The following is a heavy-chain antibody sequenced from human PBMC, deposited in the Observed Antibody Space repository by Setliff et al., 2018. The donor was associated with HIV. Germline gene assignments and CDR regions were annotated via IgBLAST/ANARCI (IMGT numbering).Heavy chain of an antibody. CDR3: ARVGYHGSGRYSFDY. D-gene: IGHD3-10*01. CDR1: GGSISSGSYY. CDR2: IHTSGST. Sequence: TLSLTCPVSGGSISSGSYYWSWIWQPAGKGLEWIGHIHTSGSTKYNPSLKSRVTISADTSKNQFSLNLSSVTAAETAVYYCARVGYHGSGRYSFDYWGQGTLVTVSS. J-gene: IGHJ4*02. V-gene: IGHV4-61*09.